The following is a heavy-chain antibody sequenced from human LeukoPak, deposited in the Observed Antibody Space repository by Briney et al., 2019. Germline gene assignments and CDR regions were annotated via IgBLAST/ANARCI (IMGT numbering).Heavy chain of an antibody. CDR3: SRGGTPGD. CDR2: ISAYTGNT. D-gene: IGHD1-7*01. CDR1: GYTFTSYG. Sequence: GASVKVSCKASGYTFTSYGISWVRQAPGQGLEWMGWISAYTGNTDYAPNFQGRVTMTTDTSTSTAYMELRNLRSDDTAIYYCSRGGTPGDWGQGTLVTVSS. J-gene: IGHJ4*02. V-gene: IGHV1-18*01.